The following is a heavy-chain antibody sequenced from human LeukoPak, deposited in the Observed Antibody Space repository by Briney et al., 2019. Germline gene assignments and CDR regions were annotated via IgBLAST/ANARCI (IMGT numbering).Heavy chain of an antibody. CDR1: GDIVSSNSAA. D-gene: IGHD6-13*01. Sequence: HSQTLSLTCAISGDIVSSNSAAWNWIRQSPSRGLEWLGRTYYRSKWYNDYAVSVKSRITINPDASKNQFSLQLNSVTPEDTAVYYCARETGYEAAGYYYGMDVWGQGTTVTVSS. CDR3: ARETGYEAAGYYYGMDV. CDR2: TYYRSKWYN. J-gene: IGHJ6*02. V-gene: IGHV6-1*01.